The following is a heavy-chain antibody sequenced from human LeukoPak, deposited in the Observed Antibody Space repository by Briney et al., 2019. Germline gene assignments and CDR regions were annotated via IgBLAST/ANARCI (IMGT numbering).Heavy chain of an antibody. CDR1: GGSFSGYY. CDR2: IYYSGST. V-gene: IGHV4-59*01. J-gene: IGHJ4*02. D-gene: IGHD2-15*01. CDR3: ARDRSGLSI. Sequence: SETLSLTCAVYGGSFSGYYWSWIRQPPGKGLEWIGYIYYSGSTNYNPSLKSRVTISVDTSKNQFSLKLSSVTAADTAVYYCARDRSGLSIWGQGTLVTVSS.